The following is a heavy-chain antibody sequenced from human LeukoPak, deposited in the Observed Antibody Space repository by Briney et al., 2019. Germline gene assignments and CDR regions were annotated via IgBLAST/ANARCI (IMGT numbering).Heavy chain of an antibody. Sequence: GGSLRLSCAASGFTFDDYAIHWVRQAPGKGLEWVSGISRYSGNIGYADSVKGRFTISRDNAKNSLYLQMNSLRAEDTALCCCAKDIGEYYYDSSGYFDYWGQGTLVTVSS. CDR3: AKDIGEYYYDSSGYFDY. CDR2: ISRYSGNI. V-gene: IGHV3-9*01. D-gene: IGHD3-22*01. CDR1: GFTFDDYA. J-gene: IGHJ4*02.